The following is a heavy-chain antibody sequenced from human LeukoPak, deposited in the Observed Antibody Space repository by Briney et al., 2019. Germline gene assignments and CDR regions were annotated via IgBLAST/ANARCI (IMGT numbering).Heavy chain of an antibody. Sequence: GGSLRLSCATSGFTFSGSWMSWVRQAPGKGLECVANIKEDGREKYYVDSVKGRFTISRDNAKNSLYLQMSSLRAEDTGVYYCARGGRPDYWGQGTLVTFSS. V-gene: IGHV3-7*01. J-gene: IGHJ4*02. CDR2: IKEDGREK. CDR1: GFTFSGSW. CDR3: ARGGRPDY. D-gene: IGHD3-10*01.